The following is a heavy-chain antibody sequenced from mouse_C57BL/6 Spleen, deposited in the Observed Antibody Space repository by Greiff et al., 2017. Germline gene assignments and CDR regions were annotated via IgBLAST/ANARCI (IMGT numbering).Heavy chain of an antibody. CDR2: ISDGGSYT. CDR3: AREGDYYDYAAWFAY. Sequence: EVKVVESGGGLVKPGGSLKLSCAASGFTFSSYAMSWVRQTPEKRLEWVATISDGGSYTYYPDNVKGRFTIARDNAKNNLYLQRSHLKSEDTAMYYCAREGDYYDYAAWFAYWGQGTLVTVSA. J-gene: IGHJ3*01. CDR1: GFTFSSYA. V-gene: IGHV5-4*01. D-gene: IGHD2-4*01.